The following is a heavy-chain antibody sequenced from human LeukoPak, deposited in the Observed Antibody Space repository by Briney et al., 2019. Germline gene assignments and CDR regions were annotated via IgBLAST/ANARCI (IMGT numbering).Heavy chain of an antibody. D-gene: IGHD3-22*01. CDR1: GYTFTSYD. J-gene: IGHJ4*02. Sequence: WASVTVSCKASGYTFTSYDINWVRQAPGQGLEWMGWMNPNSGNTGYAQKFQGRVTMTRNTSISTAYMELSSLRSEDTAVYYCARACYSSCYYLGYWGQGTLVTVSS. CDR2: MNPNSGNT. V-gene: IGHV1-8*01. CDR3: ARACYSSCYYLGY.